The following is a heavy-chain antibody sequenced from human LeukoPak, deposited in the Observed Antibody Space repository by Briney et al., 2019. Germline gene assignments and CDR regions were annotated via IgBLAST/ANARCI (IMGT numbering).Heavy chain of an antibody. J-gene: IGHJ4*02. V-gene: IGHV3-64D*09. CDR1: GFIFSSFA. D-gene: IGHD2/OR15-2a*01. CDR3: VKDLRSDFMGVLSRYLSY. CDR2: ISRNGGST. Sequence: GWSLPLTCSASGFIFSSFAMHWVRPAPGKGLEYVAAISRNGGSTYYADSVKGRFTISRDNSKNTLYLQMSSLRAEDTAVYLCVKDLRSDFMGVLSRYLSYWGQGTLVTVSS.